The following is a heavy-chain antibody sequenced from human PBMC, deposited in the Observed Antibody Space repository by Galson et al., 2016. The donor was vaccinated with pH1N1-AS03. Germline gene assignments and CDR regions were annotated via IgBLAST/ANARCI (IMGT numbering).Heavy chain of an antibody. V-gene: IGHV1-69*01. D-gene: IGHD1-14*01. Sequence: SVKVSCKASGGTFNSSATSWVRQAPGQGLEWMEGIIPIFGTVNFAQRFQGRLTITADESTSTAYMDLSSLRADDTAVYYCAREGHGVRYRTDACDIWGQRTMLTVSS. CDR2: IIPIFGTV. CDR3: AREGHGVRYRTDACDI. CDR1: GGTFNSSA. J-gene: IGHJ3*02.